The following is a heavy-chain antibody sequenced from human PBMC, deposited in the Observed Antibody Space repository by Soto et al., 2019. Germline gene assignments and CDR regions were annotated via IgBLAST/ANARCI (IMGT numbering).Heavy chain of an antibody. J-gene: IGHJ4*02. Sequence: GGSLRLSCAASGFSFSSYAMSWVRQAPGKGLEWVSVFSGGSGSTYYADSVKGRFTISRDNSKNTVYLQMNSLRAEDTAVYSCARALGYCSRTSCPYYFDYWGQGTPVTVSS. D-gene: IGHD2-2*01. CDR1: GFSFSSYA. V-gene: IGHV3-23*01. CDR2: FSGGSGST. CDR3: ARALGYCSRTSCPYYFDY.